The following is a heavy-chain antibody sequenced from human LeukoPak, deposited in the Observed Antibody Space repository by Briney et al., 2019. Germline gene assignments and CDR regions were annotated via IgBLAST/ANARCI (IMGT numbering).Heavy chain of an antibody. D-gene: IGHD3-10*01. CDR1: GFTFTTYW. Sequence: GGSLRLSCAASGFTFTTYWMTWVRQAPGKGLEWVSGINWNGGSTGYADSVKGRFTISRDNAKNSLYLQMNSLRAEDTALYYCARDRQVFGELYSFDYWGQGTLVTVSS. CDR3: ARDRQVFGELYSFDY. J-gene: IGHJ4*02. CDR2: INWNGGST. V-gene: IGHV3-20*04.